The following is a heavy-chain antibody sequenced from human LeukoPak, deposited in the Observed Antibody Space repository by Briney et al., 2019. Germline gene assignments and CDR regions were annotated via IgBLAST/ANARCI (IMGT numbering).Heavy chain of an antibody. CDR1: GLIFSRYW. Sequence: GGSLRLSCAASGLIFSRYWMHWVRQAPGKGLVWVSRINSDGSSTIYADSVKGRFTISRDNAKNTVVLQMNSLSAEDTAVYYCARGRSLDYWGQGTLVTVSS. V-gene: IGHV3-74*01. CDR2: INSDGSST. J-gene: IGHJ4*02. D-gene: IGHD3-3*01. CDR3: ARGRSLDY.